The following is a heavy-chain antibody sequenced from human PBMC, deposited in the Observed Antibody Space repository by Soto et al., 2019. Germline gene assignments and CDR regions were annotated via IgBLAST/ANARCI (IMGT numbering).Heavy chain of an antibody. CDR3: ASGGSNDCQVGFDI. D-gene: IGHD1-26*01. V-gene: IGHV4-34*01. CDR2: INNSGNN. Sequence: PSETLSLTCVVSGWSFSTYYYNWIRQSPGKGLEWIGEINNSGNNNDSPTLKSRVTMSLDTSKIQISLKLTAVTAADTAVYYCASGGSNDCQVGFDIWGQGTMVTVSS. CDR1: GWSFSTYY. J-gene: IGHJ3*02.